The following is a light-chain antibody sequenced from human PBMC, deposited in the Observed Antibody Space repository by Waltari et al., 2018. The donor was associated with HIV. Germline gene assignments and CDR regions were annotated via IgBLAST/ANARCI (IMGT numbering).Light chain of an antibody. CDR2: EVT. V-gene: IGLV2-8*01. CDR3: SSFANRDGFYVL. Sequence: QSALTQPPSASGSPGQSVTLSCTGTNSDIGTYDYVSWYQQHPGKAPKLVISEVTKRPSGVSDRFSGSKSGNTAFLTVYGLQAEDEADYYCSSFANRDGFYVLFGGGTRLTVL. CDR1: NSDIGTYDY. J-gene: IGLJ2*01.